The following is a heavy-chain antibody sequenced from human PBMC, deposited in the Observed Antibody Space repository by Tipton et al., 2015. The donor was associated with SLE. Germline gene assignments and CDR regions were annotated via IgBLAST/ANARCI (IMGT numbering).Heavy chain of an antibody. J-gene: IGHJ4*02. CDR1: GGPVSSSGYY. CDR3: ARGHGVYYFDF. Sequence: TLSLTCTVSGGPVSSSGYYWSWIRPPAGKGLELIERIYTSGSTNYNPSLRSRVNISVDTSKNQFSLKLSSVTAADTAVYYCARGHGVYYFDFWCQGTLVTVSS. CDR2: IYTSGST. D-gene: IGHD3-10*01. V-gene: IGHV4-61*02.